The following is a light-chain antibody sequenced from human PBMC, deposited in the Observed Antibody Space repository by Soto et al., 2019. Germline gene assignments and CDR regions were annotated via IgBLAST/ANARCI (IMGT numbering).Light chain of an antibody. J-gene: IGLJ1*01. CDR2: DVS. CDR3: CSYAGSYTHYV. V-gene: IGLV2-11*01. Sequence: QSALTQPRSVSGSHGQSITISCTGTSSDVGGYNYVSWYRQHPGKAPKLMIYDVSKRPSGVPDRFSGSKSGNTASLTISGLQAEDEADYYCCSYAGSYTHYVFGTGTKLPVL. CDR1: SSDVGGYNY.